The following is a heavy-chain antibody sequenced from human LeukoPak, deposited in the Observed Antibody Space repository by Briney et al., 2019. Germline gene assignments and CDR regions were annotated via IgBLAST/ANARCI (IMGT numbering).Heavy chain of an antibody. Sequence: GGSLGLSCAASGFTFDDYAMHWVRQAPGKGLEWVSLISGDGGSTYYADSVKGRFTISRDNSKNSLYLQMNSLRTEDTALYYCAKDKVATIPLYYFDYWGQGTLVTVSS. CDR3: AKDKVATIPLYYFDY. J-gene: IGHJ4*02. D-gene: IGHD5-24*01. V-gene: IGHV3-43*02. CDR1: GFTFDDYA. CDR2: ISGDGGST.